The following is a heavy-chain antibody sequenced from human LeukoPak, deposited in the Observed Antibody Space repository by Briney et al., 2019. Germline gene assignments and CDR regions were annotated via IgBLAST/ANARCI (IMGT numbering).Heavy chain of an antibody. CDR1: GGSISSRNYY. D-gene: IGHD5/OR15-5a*01. J-gene: IGHJ6*02. CDR3: AREDSPRFRYYYYYGMNV. CDR2: INHSGST. V-gene: IGHV4-39*07. Sequence: PSETLSLTCTVSGGSISSRNYYWGWVRQPPGKGLEWIGEINHSGSTNYNPSLKSRVTISVDTSKNQFSLKLSSVTAADTAVYYCAREDSPRFRYYYYYGMNVWGQGTTVTVSS.